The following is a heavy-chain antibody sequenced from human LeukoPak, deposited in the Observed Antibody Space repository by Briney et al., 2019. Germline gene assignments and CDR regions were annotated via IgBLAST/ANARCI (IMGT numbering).Heavy chain of an antibody. J-gene: IGHJ4*02. CDR1: GYTFTDYY. CDR3: ARERITMLGGLTFPLFDY. Sequence: VASVKVSCKASGYTFTDYYLHWVRQAPGQGLEWIGRIYPNGGATNYAQKFQGRVTMARDTSISTAYMDLGRLRSDDTAVYYCARERITMLGGLTFPLFDYWGQGTLVTVSS. V-gene: IGHV1-2*06. D-gene: IGHD3-10*01. CDR2: IYPNGGAT.